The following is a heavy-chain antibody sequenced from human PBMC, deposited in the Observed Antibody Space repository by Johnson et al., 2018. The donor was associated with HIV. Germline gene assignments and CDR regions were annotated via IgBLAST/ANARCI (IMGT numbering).Heavy chain of an antibody. J-gene: IGHJ3*02. V-gene: IGHV3-30*02. CDR2: IRYDGGNK. Sequence: QVQLVESVGGVVQPGGSLRLSCAASGFTFSSYGMHWVRQAPGKGLEWVAFIRYDGGNKYYADSVKGRFTISRDNSKNTLCLQMNSLRADDTALSYCAKGWGVGAFDAFDIWGQGTMVTVSS. CDR1: GFTFSSYG. CDR3: AKGWGVGAFDAFDI. D-gene: IGHD1-26*01.